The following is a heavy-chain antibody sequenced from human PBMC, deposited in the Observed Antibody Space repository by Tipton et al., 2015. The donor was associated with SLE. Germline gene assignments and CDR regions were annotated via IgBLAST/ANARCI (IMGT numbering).Heavy chain of an antibody. CDR1: GGSVSSNY. CDR3: ARGMLTWRGAIIGVDV. V-gene: IGHV4-59*08. J-gene: IGHJ6*02. CDR2: NDYRDIT. D-gene: IGHD2-8*01. Sequence: TLSLTCTVSGGSVSSNYWSWIRQPPGKGLEWIGYNDYRDITNYNPSLKSRVTISVDPAKNQFSLKLTSVTAADTAVYYCARGMLTWRGAIIGVDVWGQGTSVNVSS.